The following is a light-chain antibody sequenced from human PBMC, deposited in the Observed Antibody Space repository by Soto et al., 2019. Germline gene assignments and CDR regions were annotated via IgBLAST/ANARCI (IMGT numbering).Light chain of an antibody. Sequence: QTVVTQEPSLTVSPGGTVTLTCGSSTGAVTSGYYPNWFQQKPGQPPRPLIYSINNKHSWTPARFSGSLLGDKAALTLSGVHPEDEADYYCLLYYGGAQVFGGGTQLTVL. V-gene: IGLV7-43*01. J-gene: IGLJ3*02. CDR1: TGAVTSGYY. CDR2: SIN. CDR3: LLYYGGAQV.